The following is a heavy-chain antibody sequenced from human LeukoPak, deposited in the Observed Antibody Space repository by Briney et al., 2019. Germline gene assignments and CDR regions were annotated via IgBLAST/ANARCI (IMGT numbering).Heavy chain of an antibody. CDR3: ARQGHWSSND. CDR2: VYPGDSDT. Sequence: GEALKISCKGSGYSFNTYWIAWVRQMPGKGLEVMGIVYPGDSDTRYSQSFQGQVTISAEKSISTAYLQWSSLKASDAAMYYCARQGHWSSNDWGQGTLVTVSS. V-gene: IGHV5-51*01. J-gene: IGHJ4*02. D-gene: IGHD1-1*01. CDR1: GYSFNTYW.